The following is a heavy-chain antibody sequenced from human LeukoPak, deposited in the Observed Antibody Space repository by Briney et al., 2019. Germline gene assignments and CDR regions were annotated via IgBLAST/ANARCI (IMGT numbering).Heavy chain of an antibody. CDR1: GGSISSSSYY. D-gene: IGHD1-1*01. V-gene: IGHV4-39*01. Sequence: SETLSLTCTVSGGSISSSSYYWGWIRQPPGKGLEWIGDLYYSGITYYNPSLKSRVTISVDTSKNQFSLKLSSVTAADTAVYYCARHDNGATGNFDNWGQGTLVTVSS. CDR3: ARHDNGATGNFDN. J-gene: IGHJ4*02. CDR2: LYYSGIT.